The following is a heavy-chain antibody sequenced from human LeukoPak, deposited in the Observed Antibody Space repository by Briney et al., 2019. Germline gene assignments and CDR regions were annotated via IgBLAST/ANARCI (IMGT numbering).Heavy chain of an antibody. Sequence: TASETLSLTCTVSGGSISSYYWSWIRQPPGKGLEWIGYMYYSGSTNYNPSLKSRVTISVDTSKNQFSLKLSSVTAADTAVYYCARCTLWDGPNWFDPWGQGTLVTVSS. CDR3: ARCTLWDGPNWFDP. J-gene: IGHJ5*02. D-gene: IGHD1-26*01. CDR1: GGSISSYY. V-gene: IGHV4-59*01. CDR2: MYYSGST.